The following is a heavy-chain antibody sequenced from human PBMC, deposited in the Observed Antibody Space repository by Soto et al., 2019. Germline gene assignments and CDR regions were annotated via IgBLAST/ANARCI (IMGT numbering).Heavy chain of an antibody. CDR1: GGSISSSNYY. J-gene: IGHJ6*02. D-gene: IGHD2-2*01. Sequence: QLQLQESGPGLVKPSETLSLTCTVFGGSISSSNYYWGWIRQAPVKGLEWIGSLYYSGNTYYNPSLKSRVTISVDTSRNQLSLKVSSVTAADTAVYYCARHSHTYHLYFGMDVWGQGSTVTVSS. V-gene: IGHV4-39*01. CDR2: LYYSGNT. CDR3: ARHSHTYHLYFGMDV.